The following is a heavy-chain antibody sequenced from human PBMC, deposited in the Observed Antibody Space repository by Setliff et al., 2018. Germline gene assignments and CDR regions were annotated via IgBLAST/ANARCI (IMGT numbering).Heavy chain of an antibody. CDR3: VRESQGSYDS. V-gene: IGHV3-30*03. Sequence: GGSLRLSCAASGFTFSSYGMHWVRQAPRKGLEWVAVISYDGSNKYYADSVKGRFTISRDNSKNTLYLQMGSLRVEDLAVYYCVRESQGSYDSWGQGTLVTVSS. D-gene: IGHD3-10*01. J-gene: IGHJ4*02. CDR1: GFTFSSYG. CDR2: ISYDGSNK.